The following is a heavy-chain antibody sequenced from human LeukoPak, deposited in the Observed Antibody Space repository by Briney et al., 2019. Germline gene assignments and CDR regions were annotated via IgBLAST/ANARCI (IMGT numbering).Heavy chain of an antibody. CDR2: IYYSGST. CDR3: ARRGYSYGPWNY. CDR1: GGSISSSRYY. Sequence: PSETLSLTCTVSGGSISSSRYYWGWIRQPPGTGLEWIGSIYYSGSTDYNPSLKSRVTISVDTSKNQFSLKLSSVTAADTAVYYCARRGYSYGPWNYWGQGTLVTVSS. V-gene: IGHV4-39*01. D-gene: IGHD5-18*01. J-gene: IGHJ4*02.